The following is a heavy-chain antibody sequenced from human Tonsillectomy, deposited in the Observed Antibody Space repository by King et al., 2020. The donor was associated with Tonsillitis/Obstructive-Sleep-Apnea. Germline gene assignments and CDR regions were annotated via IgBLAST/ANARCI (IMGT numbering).Heavy chain of an antibody. CDR1: GFTFSDYY. V-gene: IGHV3-11*05. CDR2: ISSSSSYT. CDR3: ARRTTRITGTPAGYYYMDV. D-gene: IGHD1-7*01. J-gene: IGHJ6*03. Sequence: VQLVESGGGLVKPGGSLRLSCAASGFTFSDYYMSWIRQAPGKGLEWVSYISSSSSYTNYADSVKGRFTISRDNAKNSLYLQMNSLRAEDTAVYYCARRTTRITGTPAGYYYMDVWGKGTTVTVSS.